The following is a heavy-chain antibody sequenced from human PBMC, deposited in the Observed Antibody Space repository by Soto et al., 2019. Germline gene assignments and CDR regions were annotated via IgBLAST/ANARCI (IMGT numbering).Heavy chain of an antibody. CDR1: GFTFSSYA. CDR2: ISGSGGST. CDR3: AKDHGREVYSYYYGRDV. J-gene: IGHJ6*04. D-gene: IGHD1-26*01. Sequence: EVQVLESGGGLVQPGGSLRLSCAASGFTFSSYAMSWVRQAPGKGLEWVSAISGSGGSTYYADSVKGRFTISRDKSKNPLYLQMNSLRAEDTAVYYCAKDHGREVYSYYYGRDVWGKGTTVTASS. V-gene: IGHV3-23*01.